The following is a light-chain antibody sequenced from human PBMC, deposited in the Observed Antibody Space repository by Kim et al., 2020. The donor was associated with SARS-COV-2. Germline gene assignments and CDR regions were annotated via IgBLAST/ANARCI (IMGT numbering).Light chain of an antibody. CDR3: CSYAGSGGSLVI. Sequence: QSALTQPASVSGSPGQSITISCTGTSSDVGSYNVVSWYQQHPGKAPKLMIFEVSKRPSGVADRFSGSKSGNTASLTISGLQAEDEAEYYCCSYAGSGGSLVIFGGGTQLTVL. J-gene: IGLJ2*01. V-gene: IGLV2-23*02. CDR1: SSDVGSYNV. CDR2: EVS.